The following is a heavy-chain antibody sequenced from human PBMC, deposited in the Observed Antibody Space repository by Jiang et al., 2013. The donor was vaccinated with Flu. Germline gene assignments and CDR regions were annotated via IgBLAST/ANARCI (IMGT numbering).Heavy chain of an antibody. V-gene: IGHV1-46*01. CDR1: GYSFSNYF. CDR2: ISP. D-gene: IGHD4-11*01. CDR3: AKDSADYSPDH. J-gene: IGHJ4*02. Sequence: SGAEVKKPGASVKVSCKTSGYSFSNYFTHWVRQAPGQGLEWMGQISPSDTQRFRGRLTMVRDTSTNTVSMELTSLTSEDTAVYYCAKDSADYSPDHWGQGTLVTVSS.